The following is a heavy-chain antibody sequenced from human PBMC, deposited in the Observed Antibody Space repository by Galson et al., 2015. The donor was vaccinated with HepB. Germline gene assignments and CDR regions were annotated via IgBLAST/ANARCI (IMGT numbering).Heavy chain of an antibody. CDR1: GFTFSSYA. CDR3: ARENSSSWFYRHYYYYGMDV. CDR2: ISYDGSNK. J-gene: IGHJ6*02. D-gene: IGHD6-13*01. Sequence: SLRLSCAASGFTFSSYAMHWVRQAPGKGLEWVAVISYDGSNKYYADSVKGRFTISRDNSKNTLYLQMNSLRAEDTAVYYCARENSSSWFYRHYYYYGMDVWGQGTTVTVSS. V-gene: IGHV3-30-3*01.